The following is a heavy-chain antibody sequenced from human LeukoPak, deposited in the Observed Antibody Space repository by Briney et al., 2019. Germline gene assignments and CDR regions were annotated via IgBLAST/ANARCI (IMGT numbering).Heavy chain of an antibody. D-gene: IGHD4-17*01. CDR1: GGTFSSYA. CDR2: IIPIFGTA. Sequence: SVKLSCKASGGTFSSYAISWVRQAPGQGLEWMGGIIPIFGTANYAQKFQGRVTITTDESTSTAYMELSSLRSEDTAVYYCARDPTTDERGAGYFDYWGQGTLVTVSS. V-gene: IGHV1-69*05. CDR3: ARDPTTDERGAGYFDY. J-gene: IGHJ4*02.